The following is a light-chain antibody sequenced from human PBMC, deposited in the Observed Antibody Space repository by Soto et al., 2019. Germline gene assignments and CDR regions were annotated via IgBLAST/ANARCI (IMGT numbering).Light chain of an antibody. CDR2: SNN. CDR1: SSNIGTNT. V-gene: IGLV1-44*01. CDR3: ATWDDSLNGSV. J-gene: IGLJ3*02. Sequence: QSVLTQPPSASGPPGQRVTMSCSGSSSNIGTNTVNWYQHLPGTAPKLLIYSNNQRPSGVPDRFSGSKSGTSASLAISGLQSEDEADYYCATWDDSLNGSVFGGGTKVTVL.